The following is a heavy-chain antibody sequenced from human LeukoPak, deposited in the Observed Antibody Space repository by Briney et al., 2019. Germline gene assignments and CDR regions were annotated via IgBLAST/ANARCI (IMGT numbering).Heavy chain of an antibody. J-gene: IGHJ5*02. Sequence: GASVKVSCKASGYTFTSYGISWVRQAPGQGLEWMGWISAYNGNTNYAQKFQGRVTITADESTSTAYMELSSLRSEDTAVYYCARAGSYNFDILTGYYCLYNWFDPWGQGTLVTVSS. V-gene: IGHV1-18*01. CDR3: ARAGSYNFDILTGYYCLYNWFDP. CDR2: ISAYNGNT. CDR1: GYTFTSYG. D-gene: IGHD3-9*01.